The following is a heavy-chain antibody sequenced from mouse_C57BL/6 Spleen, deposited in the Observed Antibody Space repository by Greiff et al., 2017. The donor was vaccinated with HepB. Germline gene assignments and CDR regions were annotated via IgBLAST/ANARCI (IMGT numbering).Heavy chain of an antibody. J-gene: IGHJ3*01. CDR1: GFTFSNYW. Sequence: EVKLQESGGGLVQPGGSMKLSCVASGFTFSNYWMNWVRQSPEKGLEWVAQIRLKSDNYATHYAESVKGRFTISRDDSKRSVYLQMNNLRAEDTGIYYCTGYYPWFAYWGQGTLVTVSA. V-gene: IGHV6-3*01. CDR2: IRLKSDNYAT. CDR3: TGYYPWFAY. D-gene: IGHD2-1*01.